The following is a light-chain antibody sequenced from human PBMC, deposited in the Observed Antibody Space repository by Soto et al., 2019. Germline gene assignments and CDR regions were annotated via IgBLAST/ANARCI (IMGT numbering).Light chain of an antibody. V-gene: IGKV1-5*01. CDR2: DAS. CDR3: QHYGDMWT. Sequence: DIQMTQSPSTLSASVGDRVTITCRASQSISNRVAWYQQKAGKAPKVLIYDASSLESGVPSRFSGSGFGTEFILTISSLQPDDFATYCCQHYGDMWTFGQGTKVEIK. J-gene: IGKJ1*01. CDR1: QSISNR.